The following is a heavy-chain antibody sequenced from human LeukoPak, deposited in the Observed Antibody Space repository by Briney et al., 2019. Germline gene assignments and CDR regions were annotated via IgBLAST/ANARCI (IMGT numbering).Heavy chain of an antibody. CDR2: IFQGGGEI. CDR1: GFTFSTFA. V-gene: IGHV3-23*01. D-gene: IGHD3-9*01. J-gene: IGHJ5*02. Sequence: GGSLRLSCAASGFTFSTFAMIWVRQPPGKGLEWVSSIFQGGGEIHYADSVRGRFTISRDNSKSTLFLQMNSLRAEDTAIYYCATYGQVLLPFEAWGQGTLVTVSS. CDR3: ATYGQVLLPFEA.